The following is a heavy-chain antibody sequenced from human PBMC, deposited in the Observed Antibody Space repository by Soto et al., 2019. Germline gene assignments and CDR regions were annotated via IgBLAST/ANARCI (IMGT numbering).Heavy chain of an antibody. V-gene: IGHV3-74*01. CDR3: AKGGLEPFEF. CDR1: GFTFRTFW. Sequence: HPGGSLRLSCEASGFTFRTFWMHWVRQAPGEGLVWVSRMNPEETTTNYADSVRGRFTISRDNAKNTLYLQMNSLRPEDTAVYYCAKGGLEPFEFWGQGNLVTVSS. J-gene: IGHJ4*02. CDR2: MNPEETTT. D-gene: IGHD1-1*01.